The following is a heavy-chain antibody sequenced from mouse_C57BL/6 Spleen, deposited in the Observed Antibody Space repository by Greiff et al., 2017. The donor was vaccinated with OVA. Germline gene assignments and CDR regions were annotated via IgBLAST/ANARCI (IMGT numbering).Heavy chain of an antibody. Sequence: QVQLQQPGAELVKPGASVKLSCKASGYTFTSYWMHWVKQRPGRGLEWIGWIEPNSGGTKYNEKFKSKATLTVDKPSSTAYMQLSSLTSEDSAVYYCARDDYGYYYAMDYWGQGTSVTVSS. CDR1: GYTFTSYW. CDR2: IEPNSGGT. V-gene: IGHV1-72*01. CDR3: ARDDYGYYYAMDY. D-gene: IGHD2-4*01. J-gene: IGHJ4*01.